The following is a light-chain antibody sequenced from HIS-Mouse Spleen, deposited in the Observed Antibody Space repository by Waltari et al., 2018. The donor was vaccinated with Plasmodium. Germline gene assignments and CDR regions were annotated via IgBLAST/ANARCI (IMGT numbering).Light chain of an antibody. CDR1: QGIRHD. CDR3: LQHNSYPLGPPLYT. Sequence: DIQMTQSPSSLSASVGDRVTITCRASQGIRHDLGWYQQKPGKAPKRLIYAASSLQSGFPSRFSGSGSGTEFTLTISSLQPEDFATYYCLQHNSYPLGPPLYTFGQGTKLEIK. J-gene: IGKJ2*01. V-gene: IGKV1-17*01. CDR2: AAS.